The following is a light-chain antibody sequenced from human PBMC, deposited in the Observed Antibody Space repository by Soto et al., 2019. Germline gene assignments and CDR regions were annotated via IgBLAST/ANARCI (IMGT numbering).Light chain of an antibody. J-gene: IGKJ1*01. V-gene: IGKV3-15*01. CDR3: QQYNNWPPWT. CDR2: GAS. Sequence: EIVMTQSPSTLSVSPGERATISCRASQSVSSNLAWYQQKPGQAPRLLIYGASTRATGIPARFSGSGSGTEFTLTISSLQSEDFSVCYCQQYNNWPPWTFGQGTKVEIK. CDR1: QSVSSN.